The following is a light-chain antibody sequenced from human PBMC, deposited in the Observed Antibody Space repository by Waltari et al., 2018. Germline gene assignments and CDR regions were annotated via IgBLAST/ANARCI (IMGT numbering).Light chain of an antibody. CDR2: DAS. J-gene: IGKJ1*01. V-gene: IGKV3-11*01. CDR1: QSVSSY. CDR3: QQYNSYWT. Sequence: EIVLTQSPATLSLSPGERATLSGRASQSVSSYLAWYQQKPGQAPRLLIYDASNRATGIPARFSGSGSGTDFTLTISSLEPEDFAVYYCQQYNSYWTFGQGTKVEIK.